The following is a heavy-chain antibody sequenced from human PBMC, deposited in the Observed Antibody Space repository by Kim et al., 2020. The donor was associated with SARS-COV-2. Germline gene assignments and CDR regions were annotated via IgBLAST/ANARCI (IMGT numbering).Heavy chain of an antibody. CDR3: ARGDIVVVVAATRIYWYFDL. Sequence: SETLSLTCAVYGGSFSGYYWSWIRQPPGKGLEWIGEINHSGSTNYNPSLKSRVTISVDTSKNQFSLKLSSVTAADTAVYYCARGDIVVVVAATRIYWYFDLWGRGTLVTVSS. CDR2: INHSGST. D-gene: IGHD2-15*01. J-gene: IGHJ2*01. V-gene: IGHV4-34*01. CDR1: GGSFSGYY.